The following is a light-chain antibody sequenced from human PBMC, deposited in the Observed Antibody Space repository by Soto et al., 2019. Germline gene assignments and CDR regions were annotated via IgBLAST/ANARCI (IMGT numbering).Light chain of an antibody. CDR2: DVS. J-gene: IGLJ1*01. CDR3: SSYSDSDTKV. Sequence: QSALTQPASVSGSPGQSITISCTGTSSDVGGHNSVAWYQHNPGKAPKLMIYDVSNRPSGVSSRFSGSKSGNTASLSISGLQAEDEADYYCSSYSDSDTKVFGTGTKLTVL. V-gene: IGLV2-14*01. CDR1: SSDVGGHNS.